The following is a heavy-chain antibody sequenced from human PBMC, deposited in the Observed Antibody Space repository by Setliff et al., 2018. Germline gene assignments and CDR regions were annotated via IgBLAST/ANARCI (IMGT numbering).Heavy chain of an antibody. D-gene: IGHD3-22*01. V-gene: IGHV3-15*05. CDR1: GFTFSNAW. CDR3: TTAPHSNGYYYIQKY. CDR2: IKTKTDGGTT. J-gene: IGHJ4*02. Sequence: PGGSLSLSCLASGFTFSNAWMRWVRQAPGKGLEWVGRIKTKTDGGTTDYAAPVKDGLKNTLYLQMRSLKAEDTAVYYCTTAPHSNGYYYIQKYWGQGTLVTVSS.